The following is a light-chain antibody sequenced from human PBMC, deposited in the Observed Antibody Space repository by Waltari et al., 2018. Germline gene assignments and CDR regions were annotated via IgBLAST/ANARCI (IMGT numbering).Light chain of an antibody. Sequence: DIVVTQSPLALPVTPGEPASISCRSSQSLLHSNGYNYLDWYVQKPGQSPQVLIYLGSNRASGVPDRFSGSGSGTDFTLKISRVEAEDVGVHYCMQALQTPWTFGQGTKVEIK. CDR3: MQALQTPWT. CDR2: LGS. J-gene: IGKJ1*01. CDR1: QSLLHSNGYNY. V-gene: IGKV2-28*01.